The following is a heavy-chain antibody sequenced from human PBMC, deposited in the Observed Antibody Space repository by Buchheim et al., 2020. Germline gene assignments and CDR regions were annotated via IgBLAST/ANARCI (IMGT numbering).Heavy chain of an antibody. J-gene: IGHJ4*02. CDR2: IYSDGTNT. Sequence: EVQLVESGGGLVQPGGSLRLSCAASGFIFSNYWMHWVRQAPGKGLVWVSLIYSDGTNTNYADSVKGRITISRDNAKSTLYLQMNSLRAEDTAVNYCARGGGSGKLDYWGQG. V-gene: IGHV3-74*01. D-gene: IGHD5-24*01. CDR1: GFIFSNYW. CDR3: ARGGGSGKLDY.